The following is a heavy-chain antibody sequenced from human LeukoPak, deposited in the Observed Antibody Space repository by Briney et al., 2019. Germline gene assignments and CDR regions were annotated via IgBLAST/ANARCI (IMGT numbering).Heavy chain of an antibody. CDR1: GFTFSSYSM. CDR2: IYHSGST. CDR3: ARDEGHCSGGSCYTTGAFNI. Sequence: GSLRLSCAASGFTFSSYSMNWVRQAPGKGLEWLGEIYHSGSTNYNPSLKSRVTISVDKSKNQFSLNLSSVTAADTAVYYCARDEGHCSGGSCYTTGAFNIWGQGTMVTVSS. J-gene: IGHJ3*02. D-gene: IGHD2-15*01. V-gene: IGHV4-4*02.